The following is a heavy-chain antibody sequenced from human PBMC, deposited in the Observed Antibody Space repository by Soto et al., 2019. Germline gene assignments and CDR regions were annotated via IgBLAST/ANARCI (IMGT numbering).Heavy chain of an antibody. Sequence: SETMSLTCTVSGDSIDIGVHHWTWIRQLPEKGLEYIGYFYHSRTSFYNPSLKSRATISIDTSKSQLSLTLKSVTAADTAVYYCARGIDGYRFVWGQGTLVTVSS. D-gene: IGHD5-18*01. V-gene: IGHV4-31*03. CDR2: FYHSRTS. J-gene: IGHJ4*02. CDR3: ARGIDGYRFV. CDR1: GDSIDIGVHH.